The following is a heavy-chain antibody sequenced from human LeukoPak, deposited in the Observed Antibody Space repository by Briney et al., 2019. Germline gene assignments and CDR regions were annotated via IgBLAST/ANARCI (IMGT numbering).Heavy chain of an antibody. CDR2: IWYDGSNK. J-gene: IGHJ5*02. V-gene: IGHV3-33*01. CDR1: GFTFSSYG. D-gene: IGHD6-13*01. CDR3: ARDQAAAGTWGRFDP. Sequence: GRSLRLSCAASGFTFSSYGMHWVRQAPGKGLEWVAVIWYDGSNKYYADSVKGRFTISRDNSKNTLYLQMNGLRAEDTAVYYCARDQAAAGTWGRFDPWGRGTLVTVSS.